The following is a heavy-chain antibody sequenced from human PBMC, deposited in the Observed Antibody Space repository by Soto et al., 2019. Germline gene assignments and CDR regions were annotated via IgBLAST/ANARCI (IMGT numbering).Heavy chain of an antibody. CDR1: GYSLRSSGVG. CDR2: IYWNDDT. Sequence: QITLKESRATLAKPTQTRTLTCSFSGYSLRSSGVGVSWIRQPPVKALEWLALIYWNDDTRYSPSLKGRLTTAKDTSKNHGVLTMTNMDPVDTATYYCAHRRRNYSPHPSFDPWGQGTLVTVSS. J-gene: IGHJ5*02. CDR3: AHRRRNYSPHPSFDP. V-gene: IGHV2-5*01. D-gene: IGHD1-7*01.